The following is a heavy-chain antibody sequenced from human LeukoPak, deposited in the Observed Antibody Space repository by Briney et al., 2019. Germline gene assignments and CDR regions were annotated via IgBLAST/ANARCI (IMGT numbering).Heavy chain of an antibody. CDR1: GGSISSDGYY. V-gene: IGHV4-31*03. J-gene: IGHJ4*02. CDR2: IYYSGST. Sequence: SQTLSLTCIVSGGSISSDGYYWSWIRQHPGKGLEWIGYIYYSGSTNYNPSLKSRVTMSVDTSKNQFSLKLSSVTAADTAVYYCAREPYDYGDYGTGHFDYWGQGTLVTVSS. D-gene: IGHD4-17*01. CDR3: AREPYDYGDYGTGHFDY.